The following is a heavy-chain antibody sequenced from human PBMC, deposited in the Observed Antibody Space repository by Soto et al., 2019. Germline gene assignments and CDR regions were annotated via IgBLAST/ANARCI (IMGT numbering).Heavy chain of an antibody. V-gene: IGHV3-21*01. J-gene: IGHJ3*02. CDR1: GFTFSSYS. D-gene: IGHD3-22*01. CDR3: ARGYHYYDSSGYDKWDAFDI. Sequence: EVQLVESGGGLVKPGGSLRLSCAASGFTFSSYSMNWVRQAPGKGLEWVSSISSSSSYIDYADSVKGRFTISRDNAKKSLYLQMNSQRAEDTAVYYCARGYHYYDSSGYDKWDAFDIWGQGTMVTVSS. CDR2: ISSSSSYI.